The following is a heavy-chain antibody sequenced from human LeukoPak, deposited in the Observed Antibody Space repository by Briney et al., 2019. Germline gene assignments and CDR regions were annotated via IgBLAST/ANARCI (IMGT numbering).Heavy chain of an antibody. V-gene: IGHV3-23*01. CDR2: FSGSGGST. Sequence: GGSLRLSCAASAFTFSSNCMTWVRQAPGKGLEWVSTFSGSGGSTHYADSVKGRFTISRDNSKNTLYLQMNSLRAEDTAVYYCAKSGLNRFDYWGQGTLVTVSS. D-gene: IGHD2-15*01. CDR3: AKSGLNRFDY. J-gene: IGHJ4*02. CDR1: AFTFSSNC.